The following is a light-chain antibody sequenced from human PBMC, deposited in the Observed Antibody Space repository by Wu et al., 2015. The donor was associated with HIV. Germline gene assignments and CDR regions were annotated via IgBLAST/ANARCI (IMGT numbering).Light chain of an antibody. CDR2: GAS. CDR1: QSVSSSY. Sequence: EIVLTQSPGTLSLSPGERATLSCRASQSVSSSYLAWYQQKPGQAPRLLIYGASSRATGIPDRFSGSGSGTDFSLTISRLEPADFAVYYCQQYGTFPRSFGQGTKLEI. J-gene: IGKJ2*03. V-gene: IGKV3-20*01. CDR3: QQYGTFPRS.